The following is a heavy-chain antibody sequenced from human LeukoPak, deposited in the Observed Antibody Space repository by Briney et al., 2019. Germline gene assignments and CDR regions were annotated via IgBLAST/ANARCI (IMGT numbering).Heavy chain of an antibody. D-gene: IGHD3-10*01. Sequence: GGSLRLSCAASGFTFNDYSMNWVRQAPGKGLEWVSSISSSSGYIYYGDSMKGRFTISRDNAENSLYLQMNSLRAEDTAVYYCARDRGWYFNYWGQGTLVTVSS. J-gene: IGHJ4*02. CDR1: GFTFNDYS. CDR3: ARDRGWYFNY. CDR2: ISSSSGYI. V-gene: IGHV3-21*01.